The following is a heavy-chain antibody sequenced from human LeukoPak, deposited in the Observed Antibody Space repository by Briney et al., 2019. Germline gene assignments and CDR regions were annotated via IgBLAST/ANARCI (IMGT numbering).Heavy chain of an antibody. CDR3: ARPRQWLLLYAFDI. CDR2: IYYSGST. V-gene: IGHV4-39*07. CDR1: DGSISSRTYY. J-gene: IGHJ3*02. Sequence: SETLSLTCTVSDGSISSRTYYWGWIRQPPGKGLEWIGSIYYSGSTYYNPSLKSRVTISVDTSKNQFSLKLSSVTAADTAVYYCARPRQWLLLYAFDIWGQGTMVTVSS. D-gene: IGHD3-22*01.